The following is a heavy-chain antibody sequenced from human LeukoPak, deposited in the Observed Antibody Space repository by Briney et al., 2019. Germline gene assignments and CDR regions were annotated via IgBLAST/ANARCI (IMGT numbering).Heavy chain of an antibody. CDR1: GVTLSDYG. CDR3: AKRGVVVRVFLVGFHKEAYYFES. V-gene: IGHV3-23*01. Sequence: GGSLRLSCAVSGVTLSDYGMSWVRQAPGKGLEWVAGISDSGGRTNYADSVKGRFTISRDNPKNTLYLQMNSLRAEDTAVYFCAKRGVVVRVFLVGFHKEAYYFESWGQGALVTVSS. CDR2: ISDSGGRT. D-gene: IGHD3/OR15-3a*01. J-gene: IGHJ4*02.